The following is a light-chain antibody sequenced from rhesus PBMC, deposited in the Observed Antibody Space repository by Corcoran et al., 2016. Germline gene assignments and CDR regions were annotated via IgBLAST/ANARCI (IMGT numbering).Light chain of an antibody. Sequence: DIQMTQSPSSLSASVGDIVTITCRASQGISSWLAWYQQKPGKAPKLLIYKASSLQSGVTSRFSGSGSGTDFTLTISSLQSEDFATYYCQQYSSRPLTFGGGTKVELK. CDR2: KAS. J-gene: IGKJ4*01. CDR1: QGISSW. V-gene: IGKV1-22*01. CDR3: QQYSSRPLT.